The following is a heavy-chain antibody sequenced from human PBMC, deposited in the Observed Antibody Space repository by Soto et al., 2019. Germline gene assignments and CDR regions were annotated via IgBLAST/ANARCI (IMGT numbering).Heavy chain of an antibody. CDR1: GYTFTTYA. CDR3: ARAISGYVT. V-gene: IGHV1-3*01. J-gene: IGHJ5*02. Sequence: ASVKVTCKASGYTFTTYAIHWVRQAPGQGLEWMGWINAGSGNTRYSQKFQGRVTLTRDTSASTAYMDLSSLTSEDAAIYYCARAISGYVTWGQGTLVTVSS. CDR2: INAGSGNT. D-gene: IGHD5-12*01.